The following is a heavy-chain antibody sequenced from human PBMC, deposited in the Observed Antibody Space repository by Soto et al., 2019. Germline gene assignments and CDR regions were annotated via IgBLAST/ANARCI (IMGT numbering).Heavy chain of an antibody. J-gene: IGHJ4*02. V-gene: IGHV4-59*08. CDR3: ARTGGTATDPNFDY. D-gene: IGHD7-27*01. CDR1: GGSISSYY. Sequence: SETLSLTCTVSGGSISSYYWSWIRQPPGKGLEWIGYIYYSGSTNYNPSLKSRVTISVDTSKNQFSLKLSSVTAADTAVYYRARTGGTATDPNFDYWGQGTLVTVSS. CDR2: IYYSGST.